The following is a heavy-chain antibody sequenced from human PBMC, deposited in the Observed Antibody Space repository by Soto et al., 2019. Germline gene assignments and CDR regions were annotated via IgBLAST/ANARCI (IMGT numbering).Heavy chain of an antibody. J-gene: IGHJ6*02. D-gene: IGHD2-2*02. CDR3: ARVKWGYCSSTSCYTGMDV. CDR1: GYTFTSYG. V-gene: IGHV1-18*01. CDR2: ISAYNGNT. Sequence: QVQLVQSGAEVKKPGASVKVSCKASGYTFTSYGIIWVRQAPGQGLEWMGWISAYNGNTNYAQKLQGRVTMTTDTSTSTAYMELRSLRSDDTAVYYWARVKWGYCSSTSCYTGMDVWGQGTTVTVSS.